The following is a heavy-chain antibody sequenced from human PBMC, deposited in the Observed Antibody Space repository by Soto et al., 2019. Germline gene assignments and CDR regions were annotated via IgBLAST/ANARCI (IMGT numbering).Heavy chain of an antibody. V-gene: IGHV3-30-3*01. Sequence: QVQLVESGGGVVQPGRSLRLSCAASGFTFSSYAMHWVRQAPGKGLEWVAVISYDGSNKYSADSVKGRFTISRDNSKNTLYLQMNSLRAEDTAVYYRARASSVWYKYASDIWGQGTMVTVSS. J-gene: IGHJ3*02. CDR1: GFTFSSYA. CDR3: ARASSVWYKYASDI. CDR2: ISYDGSNK. D-gene: IGHD6-19*01.